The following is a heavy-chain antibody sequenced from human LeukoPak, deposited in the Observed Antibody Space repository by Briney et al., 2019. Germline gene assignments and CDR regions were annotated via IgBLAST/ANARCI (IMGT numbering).Heavy chain of an antibody. D-gene: IGHD2-15*01. CDR3: ARGLGCSGGSCYHSTGLDY. CDR2: IYYSGST. Sequence: SETLSLTCTVSGGSIRSSSYFWGWIRQPPGKGLEWIGTIYYSGSTYYSPSLKSRVTISVDTSKNHFSLKLSSVTAADTAVYYCARGLGCSGGSCYHSTGLDYWGQGTLVTVSS. J-gene: IGHJ4*02. V-gene: IGHV4-39*07. CDR1: GGSIRSSSYF.